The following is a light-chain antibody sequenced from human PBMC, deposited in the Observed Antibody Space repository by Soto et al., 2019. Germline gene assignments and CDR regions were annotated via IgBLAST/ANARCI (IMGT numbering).Light chain of an antibody. J-gene: IGKJ5*01. CDR3: QQANSFPFT. CDR2: AAS. Sequence: IQMTPCPSTLSASVCDSATITCXASQNIRNWLAWYQQKPGKAPKLLIYAASSLQSGVPSRFSGSGSGTDFTLTISSLQPEDFATYYCQQANSFPFTFGQGTGLEIK. V-gene: IGKV1-12*01. CDR1: QNIRNW.